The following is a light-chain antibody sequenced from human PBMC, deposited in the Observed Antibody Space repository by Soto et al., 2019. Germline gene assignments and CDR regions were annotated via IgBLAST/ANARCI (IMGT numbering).Light chain of an antibody. Sequence: DIQMTQSPSSLSASVGDRVTITCRASQTISMYLNWYQQKPGKAPILLIPAASHLQSGVPSRFSGGGSGTDFTLTISSLQPEDFATYFCQQSYSTPPLTFGGGTKVELK. CDR1: QTISMY. CDR3: QQSYSTPPLT. V-gene: IGKV1-39*01. J-gene: IGKJ4*01. CDR2: AAS.